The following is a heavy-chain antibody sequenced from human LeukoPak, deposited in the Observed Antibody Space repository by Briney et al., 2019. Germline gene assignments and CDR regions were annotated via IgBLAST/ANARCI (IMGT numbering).Heavy chain of an antibody. CDR1: GFTFSSYS. Sequence: GGSLRLSCAASGFTFSSYSMNWVRQAPGKGLEWVSSISGSSSYIYYADSVKGRFTISRDNAKNSLYVQMNSLRAEDTAAYYCAKDQTPMDSGTYGFDYWGQGTLVTVSS. CDR3: AKDQTPMDSGTYGFDY. J-gene: IGHJ4*02. V-gene: IGHV3-21*01. D-gene: IGHD1-26*01. CDR2: ISGSSSYI.